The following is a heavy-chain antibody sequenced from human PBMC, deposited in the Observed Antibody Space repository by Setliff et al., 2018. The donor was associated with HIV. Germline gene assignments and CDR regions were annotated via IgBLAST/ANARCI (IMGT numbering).Heavy chain of an antibody. J-gene: IGHJ4*02. CDR3: VNNRHTVAISVDY. V-gene: IGHV3-23*01. CDR1: GITFKTYS. D-gene: IGHD4-4*01. Sequence: QSGGSLGLSCAVSGITFKTYSMSWVRQAPGKGLEWVSSISGVGDDTSYGDSVKGRFKISRDNSKNTLYLQMNRLKPEDTAVYYCVNNRHTVAISVDYWGQGALVTVSS. CDR2: ISGVGDDT.